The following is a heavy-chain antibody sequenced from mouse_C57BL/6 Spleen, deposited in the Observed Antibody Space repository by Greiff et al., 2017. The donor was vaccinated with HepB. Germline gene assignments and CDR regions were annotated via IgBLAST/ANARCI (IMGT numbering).Heavy chain of an antibody. V-gene: IGHV1-50*01. J-gene: IGHJ2*01. Sequence: VQLQQPGAELVKPGASVKLSCKASGYTFTSYWMQWVKQRPGQGLEWIGEIDPSDSYTNYNQKFKGKATLTVDTSSSTAYMQLSSLTSEDSAVYYCARSGFKTAPEDWGQGTTLTVSS. CDR1: GYTFTSYW. D-gene: IGHD3-2*01. CDR2: IDPSDSYT. CDR3: ARSGFKTAPED.